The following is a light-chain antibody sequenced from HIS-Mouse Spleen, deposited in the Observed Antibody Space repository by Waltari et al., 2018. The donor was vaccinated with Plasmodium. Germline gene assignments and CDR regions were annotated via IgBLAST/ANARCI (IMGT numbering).Light chain of an antibody. CDR1: SSDVGGYNY. Sequence: QSALTQPASVSGSPASITISCTGPSSDVGGYNYVSWYQQHPGKAPKLMIYDFSNRPSGVSNRFSGSKSGNTASLTISGLQAEDEADYYCSSYTSSSTVVFGGGTKLTVL. CDR3: SSYTSSSTVV. V-gene: IGLV2-14*03. J-gene: IGLJ2*01. CDR2: DFS.